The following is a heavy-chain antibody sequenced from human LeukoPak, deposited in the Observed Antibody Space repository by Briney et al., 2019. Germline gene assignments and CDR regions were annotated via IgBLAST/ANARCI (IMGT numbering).Heavy chain of an antibody. D-gene: IGHD2-2*02. J-gene: IGHJ3*02. CDR2: IQFYENNH. CDR3: AIPYNTPLVERTLVVPAAIGGDAFDI. Sequence: GFSLTLSCPASGFTFSSYGMHWVRQAPGEGREGVAFIQFYENNHYYPDSVRGRFTISRDNSKNTLYLQMNSLRAEDTALYYCAIPYNTPLVERTLVVPAAIGGDAFDIWGQGTMVTVSS. CDR1: GFTFSSYG. V-gene: IGHV3-30*02.